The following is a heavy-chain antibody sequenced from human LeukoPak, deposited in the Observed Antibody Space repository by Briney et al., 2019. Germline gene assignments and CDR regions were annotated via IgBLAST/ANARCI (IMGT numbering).Heavy chain of an antibody. Sequence: GGSLRLSCAASGLTFSSYGMHCVRQAPGKGLEWVAVIWYDGSNKYYADSVKGRFTISRDNSKNTLYLQMNSLRAEDTAVYYCARYLSWFGEFDYWGRGTLVTVSS. J-gene: IGHJ4*02. CDR3: ARYLSWFGEFDY. V-gene: IGHV3-33*01. D-gene: IGHD3-10*01. CDR2: IWYDGSNK. CDR1: GLTFSSYG.